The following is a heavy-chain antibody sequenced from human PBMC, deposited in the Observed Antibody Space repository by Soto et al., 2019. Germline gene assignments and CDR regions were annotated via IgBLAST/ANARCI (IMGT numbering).Heavy chain of an antibody. D-gene: IGHD4-17*01. V-gene: IGHV4-39*01. J-gene: IGHJ4*02. CDR3: ARLSRYFGELTVTTSDY. CDR2: IYYSGST. Sequence: PSETLSLTCTVSGGSISSSSYYWGWIRQPPGKGLEWIGSIYYSGSTYYNPSLKSRVTISVDTSKNQFSLKLSSVTAADTAVYYCARLSRYFGELTVTTSDYWGQGTLVTVSS. CDR1: GGSISSSSYY.